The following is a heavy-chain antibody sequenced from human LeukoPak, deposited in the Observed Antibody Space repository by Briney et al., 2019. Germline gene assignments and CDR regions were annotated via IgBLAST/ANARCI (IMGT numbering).Heavy chain of an antibody. CDR3: ARIVPHDSSGSDAFDI. CDR1: GFPLSTSGMC. J-gene: IGHJ3*02. D-gene: IGHD3-22*01. Sequence: SGPTLVNPTQTLTLTCTFSGFPLSTSGMCVSWIRQPPGKALEWLARIDWDDDKYYSTSLKTRLTISKDTSKNQVVLTMTNMDPVDTATYYCARIVPHDSSGSDAFDIWGQGTMVTVSS. V-gene: IGHV2-70*11. CDR2: IDWDDDK.